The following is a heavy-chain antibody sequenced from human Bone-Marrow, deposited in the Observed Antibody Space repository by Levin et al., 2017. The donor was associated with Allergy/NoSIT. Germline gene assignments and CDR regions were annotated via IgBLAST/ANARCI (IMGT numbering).Heavy chain of an antibody. CDR3: AKDCSGGTCSSGAFDI. J-gene: IGHJ3*02. Sequence: ETLSLTCAASRFTFSSYAMTWVRQAPGKGLEWVSTISPSGATTYYADSVKGRFAISRDNSKNTLYLQMNSLRAEDTAVYYCAKDCSGGTCSSGAFDIWGQGTMVTVSS. CDR1: RFTFSSYA. V-gene: IGHV3-23*01. D-gene: IGHD2-15*01. CDR2: ISPSGATT.